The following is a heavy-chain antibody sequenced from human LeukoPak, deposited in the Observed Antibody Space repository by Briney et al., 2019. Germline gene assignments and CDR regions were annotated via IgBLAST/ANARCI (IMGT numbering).Heavy chain of an antibody. CDR3: ASQAGIAVARDAFDI. CDR2: IIPILGIA. Sequence: ASVKVSCKASGYTFTSYGISWVRQAPGQGLEWMGRIIPILGIANYAQKFQGRVTITADKSTSTAYMELSSLRSEDTAVYYCASQAGIAVARDAFDIWGQGTMVTVSS. D-gene: IGHD6-19*01. J-gene: IGHJ3*02. CDR1: GYTFTSYG. V-gene: IGHV1-69*04.